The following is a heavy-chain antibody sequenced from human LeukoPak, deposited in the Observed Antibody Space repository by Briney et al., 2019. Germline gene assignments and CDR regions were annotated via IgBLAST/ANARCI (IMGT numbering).Heavy chain of an antibody. D-gene: IGHD3-10*01. CDR3: VTGDPIWFDP. Sequence: PGGSLRLSCAASGFTFSSYEMNWVRQAPGNGLEWVSGVTSGGGHIYYADFVKGRFTISRDDSKNTLFLQMDSLRVEDTAVYYCVTGDPIWFDPWGQGTLVTVSS. CDR1: GFTFSSYE. J-gene: IGHJ5*02. V-gene: IGHV3-23*01. CDR2: VTSGGGHI.